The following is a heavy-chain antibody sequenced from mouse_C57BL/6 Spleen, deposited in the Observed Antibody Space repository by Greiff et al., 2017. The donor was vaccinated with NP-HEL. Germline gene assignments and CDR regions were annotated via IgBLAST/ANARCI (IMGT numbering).Heavy chain of an antibody. Sequence: DVMLVESGEGLVKPGGSLKLSCAASGFTFSSYAMSWVRQTPEKRLEWVAYISSGGDYIYYADTVKGRFTISRDNARNTLYLQVSSLKSEDTAMYYCTRGGYSNPFDYWGQGTTLTVSS. J-gene: IGHJ2*01. D-gene: IGHD2-5*01. CDR2: ISSGGDYI. CDR3: TRGGYSNPFDY. V-gene: IGHV5-9-1*02. CDR1: GFTFSSYA.